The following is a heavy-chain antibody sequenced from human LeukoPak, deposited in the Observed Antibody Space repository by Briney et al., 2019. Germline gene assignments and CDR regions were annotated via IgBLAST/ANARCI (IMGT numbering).Heavy chain of an antibody. Sequence: GGSLRLSCSASGFTFSSYAMHWVRQAPGKGLEYVSAISSNGGSTYYADSVKDRFTISRDNSKNTLYLQMSSLRAEDTAVYYCVKAGKLGYCSGGSCYSYYYYYGMDVWGKGTTVTVSS. CDR1: GFTFSSYA. CDR2: ISSNGGST. J-gene: IGHJ6*04. D-gene: IGHD2-15*01. CDR3: VKAGKLGYCSGGSCYSYYYYYGMDV. V-gene: IGHV3-64D*06.